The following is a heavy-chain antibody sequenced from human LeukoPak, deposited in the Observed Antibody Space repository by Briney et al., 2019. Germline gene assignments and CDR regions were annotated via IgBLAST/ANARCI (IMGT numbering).Heavy chain of an antibody. Sequence: GASVKVSCKASGYTFTSYGISWVRQAPGQGLEWMGRIIPILGIANYAQKFQGRVTITADKSTSTAYMELSSLRSEDTAVYYCAVVSGTKYYFDYWGQGTLVTVSS. D-gene: IGHD3-10*01. CDR1: GYTFTSYG. V-gene: IGHV1-69*04. J-gene: IGHJ4*02. CDR2: IIPILGIA. CDR3: AVVSGTKYYFDY.